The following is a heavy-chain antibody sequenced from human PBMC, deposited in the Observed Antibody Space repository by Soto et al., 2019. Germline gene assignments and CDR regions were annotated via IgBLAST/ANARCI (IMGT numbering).Heavy chain of an antibody. CDR1: GDSVSSNSAA. V-gene: IGHV6-1*01. CDR2: TYRRSKWYS. Sequence: QVQLQQSGPGLVKPSQTLSLTCAISGDSVSSNSAAWHWIRQSPSRGLEWLGRTYRRSKWYSDYTFTVKSRITINPQTSNNQVSLQVNSVTPEETAIYYCARSDIDLGHVDYWGQGTLVTVSS. J-gene: IGHJ4*02. CDR3: ARSDIDLGHVDY. D-gene: IGHD5-12*01.